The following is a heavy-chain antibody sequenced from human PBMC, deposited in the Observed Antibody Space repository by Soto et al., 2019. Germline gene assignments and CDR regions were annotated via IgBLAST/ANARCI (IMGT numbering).Heavy chain of an antibody. Sequence: EVQLLESGGGLVQPGGSLRLSCAASGFTFSTYAMTWVRQAPGKRLEWVSIISGSGGSTYYADSVKGRFIISRDNSKNPLDLQMNSLRAEDTAVYYCAKTPSPHAAAGRGGGGYFDYWGQGTLVTVSS. V-gene: IGHV3-23*01. CDR2: ISGSGGST. CDR1: GFTFSTYA. D-gene: IGHD6-13*01. CDR3: AKTPSPHAAAGRGGGGYFDY. J-gene: IGHJ4*02.